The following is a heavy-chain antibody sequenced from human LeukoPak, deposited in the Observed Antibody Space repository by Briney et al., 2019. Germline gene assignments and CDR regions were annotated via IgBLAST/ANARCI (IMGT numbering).Heavy chain of an antibody. CDR2: INWDGSRI. V-gene: IGHV3-9*01. D-gene: IGHD3-22*01. Sequence: GGSLRLSCAASGFTFDDHAMYWVRQAPGQGLEWVSGINWDGSRIGYADAVKGRFTISRDSAKNSLYLQMNSLRAEDTALYYCARASYYYDTSGLGALDIWGQGTLVTVSS. CDR3: ARASYYYDTSGLGALDI. J-gene: IGHJ3*02. CDR1: GFTFDDHA.